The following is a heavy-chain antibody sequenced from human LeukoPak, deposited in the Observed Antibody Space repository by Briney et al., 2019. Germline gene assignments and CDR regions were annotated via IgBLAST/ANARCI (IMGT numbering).Heavy chain of an antibody. CDR2: IYSSGST. CDR1: GGSISSSSYY. V-gene: IGHV4-39*01. J-gene: IGHJ4*02. CDR3: ARQRFLEWLSESYYFDS. D-gene: IGHD3-3*01. Sequence: PSETLSLTCTVSGGSISSSSYYWAWIRQPPGKGLEWIGSIYSSGSTYHNPSLNSRVTISVDTSKNLFSLNLSSVTAADTAVYYCARQRFLEWLSESYYFDSWGQGTLVTVSS.